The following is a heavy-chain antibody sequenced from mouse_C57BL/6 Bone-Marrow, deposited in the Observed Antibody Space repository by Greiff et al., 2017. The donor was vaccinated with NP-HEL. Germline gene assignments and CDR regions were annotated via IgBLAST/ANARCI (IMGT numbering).Heavy chain of an antibody. D-gene: IGHD2-5*01. J-gene: IGHJ4*01. Sequence: EVQLQQSGPELVKPGASVKISCKASGYTFTDYYMNWVKQSHGKSLEWIGDINPNNGGTSYNQKFKGKATLTVDKSSSTAYMELRSLTSEDSAVYYCARCDSNFAMDYWGQGTSVTVSS. V-gene: IGHV1-26*01. CDR3: ARCDSNFAMDY. CDR2: INPNNGGT. CDR1: GYTFTDYY.